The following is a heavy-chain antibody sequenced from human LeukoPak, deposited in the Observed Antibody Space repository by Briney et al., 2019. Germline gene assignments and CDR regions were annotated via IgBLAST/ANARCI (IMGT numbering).Heavy chain of an antibody. J-gene: IGHJ4*02. CDR1: GGSFSGYY. CDR3: ARRIAVAGCYFDY. D-gene: IGHD6-19*01. V-gene: IGHV4-34*01. Sequence: SETLSLTCAVYGGSFSGYYWTWIRQPPGKGLEWIGEIHHSGSTKYNPSLRSRVTISADTSKNQFSLKLSSVTAADTAVYYCARRIAVAGCYFDYWGQGTLVTVSS. CDR2: IHHSGST.